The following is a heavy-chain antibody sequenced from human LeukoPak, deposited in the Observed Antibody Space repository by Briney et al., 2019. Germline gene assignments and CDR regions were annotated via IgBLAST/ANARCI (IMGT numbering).Heavy chain of an antibody. J-gene: IGHJ4*02. CDR2: IYYSGST. V-gene: IGHV4-59*08. CDR1: GGSFSGYY. CDR3: ARRTAAAGDFDY. Sequence: SETLSLTCAVYGGSFSGYYWSWIRQPPGKGLEWIGYIYYSGSTNCNPSLKSRVTISVDTSKNQFSLKLSSVTAADTAVYYCARRTAAAGDFDYWGQGTLVTVSS. D-gene: IGHD6-13*01.